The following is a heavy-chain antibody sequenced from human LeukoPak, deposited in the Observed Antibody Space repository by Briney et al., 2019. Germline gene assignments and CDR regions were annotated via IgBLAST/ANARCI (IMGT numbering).Heavy chain of an antibody. CDR2: ISYDGSNK. J-gene: IGHJ4*02. D-gene: IGHD4-17*01. CDR1: GFTFSSYA. V-gene: IGHV3-30-3*01. CDR3: ARDPLPPTVTTFSYFDY. Sequence: PGGSLRLSCAASGFTFSSYAMHWVRQAPGKGLEWVAVISYDGSNKYYADSVKGRFTISRDNSKNTLYLQMNRLRAEDTAVYYCARDPLPPTVTTFSYFDYWGQGTLVTVSS.